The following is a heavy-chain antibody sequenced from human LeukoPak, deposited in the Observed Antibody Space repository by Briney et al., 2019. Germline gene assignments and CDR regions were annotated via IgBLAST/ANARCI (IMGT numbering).Heavy chain of an antibody. Sequence: SETLSLTCTVSGGSIRSYYWSWIRQPPGKGLEWIGYIYYSGSTNYNPSLKSRVTISVDTSKNQFSLKLSSVTAADTAVYYCARSGVYYYGSGSYYDGYFQHWGQGTLVTVSS. CDR1: GGSIRSYY. J-gene: IGHJ1*01. V-gene: IGHV4-59*01. CDR3: ARSGVYYYGSGSYYDGYFQH. D-gene: IGHD3-10*01. CDR2: IYYSGST.